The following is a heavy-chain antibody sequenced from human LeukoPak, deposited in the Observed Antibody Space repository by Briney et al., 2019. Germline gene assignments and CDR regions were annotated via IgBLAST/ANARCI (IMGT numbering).Heavy chain of an antibody. CDR2: ISGSGRST. CDR3: ATLYSSGWYSTVGDY. J-gene: IGHJ4*02. D-gene: IGHD6-19*01. CDR1: GFTFKSYA. Sequence: GGSLRLSCAASGFTFKSYAMSWVRQAPGKRLEWVSTISGSGRSTYYANSVKGRFTISRDNSKNTLSLQMNSLRAEDTAVYYCATLYSSGWYSTVGDYWGQGTLVTVSS. V-gene: IGHV3-23*01.